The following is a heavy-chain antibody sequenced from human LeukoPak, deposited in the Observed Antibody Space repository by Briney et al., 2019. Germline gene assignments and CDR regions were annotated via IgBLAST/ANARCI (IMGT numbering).Heavy chain of an antibody. V-gene: IGHV1-69*06. Sequence: ASVKVSCKASGGTFSSYAISWVRQAPGQGLEWMGGIIPIFGTANYAQKFQGRVTITADKSTSTAYMELSSLRSKDTAVYYCARDPGLRYFDWLDYFDYWGQGTLVTVSS. J-gene: IGHJ4*02. CDR3: ARDPGLRYFDWLDYFDY. D-gene: IGHD3-9*01. CDR2: IIPIFGTA. CDR1: GGTFSSYA.